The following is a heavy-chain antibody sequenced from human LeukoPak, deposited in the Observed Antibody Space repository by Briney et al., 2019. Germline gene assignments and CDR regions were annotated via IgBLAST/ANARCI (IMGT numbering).Heavy chain of an antibody. Sequence: GGSLRLSCAASGFTFNTYEMSWVRQAPGKGLEWVSVIYSGGGTYYADSVKGRFTISRDNSKNTLFLQMNSLRAEDTAVYYCARELTTFYYDISGYYGHAFDIWGQGTMVTVSS. V-gene: IGHV3-66*01. CDR3: ARELTTFYYDISGYYGHAFDI. D-gene: IGHD3-22*01. CDR2: IYSGGGT. CDR1: GFTFNTYE. J-gene: IGHJ3*02.